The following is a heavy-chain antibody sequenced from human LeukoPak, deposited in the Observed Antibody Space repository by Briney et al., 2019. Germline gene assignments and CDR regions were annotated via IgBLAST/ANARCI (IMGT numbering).Heavy chain of an antibody. D-gene: IGHD3-10*01. J-gene: IGHJ6*03. CDR2: IYYIGTT. CDR3: ARGVGELLSYYYYYYMDV. V-gene: IGHV4-59*01. Sequence: SETLSLTCTVSGGSISSYYWSWIRQPPGKGLEWIGYIYYIGTTNYNPYLKSRVTISVDTSKNQFSLKLSSVTAADTAVYYCARGVGELLSYYYYYYMDVWGKGTTVTISS. CDR1: GGSISSYY.